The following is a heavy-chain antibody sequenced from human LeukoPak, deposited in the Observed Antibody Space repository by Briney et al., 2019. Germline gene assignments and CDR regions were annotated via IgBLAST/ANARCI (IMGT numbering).Heavy chain of an antibody. V-gene: IGHV3-23*01. CDR2: ISGSGGST. J-gene: IGHJ4*02. Sequence: GGSLRLSCADSGFTFSNYWMSWVRQAPGKGLEWVSAISGSGGSTYYADSVKGRFTISRDKSKNTLYLQMSSLRAEDTAVYYCAKGRRGGVYDYVWGSYDYWGQGTLVTVSS. CDR1: GFTFSNYW. D-gene: IGHD3-16*01. CDR3: AKGRRGGVYDYVWGSYDY.